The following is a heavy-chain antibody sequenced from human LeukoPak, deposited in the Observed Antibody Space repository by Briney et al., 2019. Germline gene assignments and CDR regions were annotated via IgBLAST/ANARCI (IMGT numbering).Heavy chain of an antibody. CDR3: TRGGYCSSTSCYKNGMDV. V-gene: IGHV3-48*03. J-gene: IGHJ6*04. CDR2: ISSSGSTI. CDR1: GFTFSSYE. Sequence: GGSLRLSCAASGFTFSSYEMNWVRQAPGKGLEWVSYISSSGSTIYYADSVKGRFTISRDNAKNSLYLQMNSLRVEDTAVYFCTRGGYCSSTSCYKNGMDVWGKGTTVTVSS. D-gene: IGHD2-2*02.